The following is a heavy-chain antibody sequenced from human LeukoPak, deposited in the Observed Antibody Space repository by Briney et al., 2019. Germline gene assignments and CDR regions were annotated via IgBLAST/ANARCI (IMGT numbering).Heavy chain of an antibody. J-gene: IGHJ4*02. CDR2: IYHSGST. D-gene: IGHD3-10*01. CDR3: ASLAMVRGVSYFDY. CDR1: GGSISSSNW. Sequence: SETLSLTCAVSGGSISSSNWWSWVRQPLGKGLEWIGEIYHSGSTNYNPSLKSRVTISVDKSKNQFSLKLSSVTAADTAVYYCASLAMVRGVSYFDYWGQGTLVTVSS. V-gene: IGHV4-4*02.